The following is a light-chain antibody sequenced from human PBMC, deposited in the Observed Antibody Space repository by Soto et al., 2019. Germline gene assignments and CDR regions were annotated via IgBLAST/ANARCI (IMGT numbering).Light chain of an antibody. CDR1: SSDVGGYNY. CDR3: SSYTPSSTYV. V-gene: IGLV2-14*01. J-gene: IGLJ1*01. Sequence: QSALTQPASVSGSPGQSITISCTGTSSDVGGYNYVSWYQQHPGKAPKLMIYDVSNRPSGVSSRFSGSKSGNTASLTISGLQAEDEADYYCSSYTPSSTYVFVTGTKVTVL. CDR2: DVS.